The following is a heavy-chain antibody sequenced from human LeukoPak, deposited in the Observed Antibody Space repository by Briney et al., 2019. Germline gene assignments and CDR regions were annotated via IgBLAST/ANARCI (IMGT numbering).Heavy chain of an antibody. Sequence: GGSLRLSCAASGFTFSSYAMHWVRQAPGKGLEWVAVISYDGSNKYYADSVKGRFTISRDNSKNTLYLQMDSLRAEDTAVYYCARDPKGPGRAFDIWGQGTMVTVSS. CDR2: ISYDGSNK. V-gene: IGHV3-30-3*01. J-gene: IGHJ3*02. CDR3: ARDPKGPGRAFDI. CDR1: GFTFSSYA.